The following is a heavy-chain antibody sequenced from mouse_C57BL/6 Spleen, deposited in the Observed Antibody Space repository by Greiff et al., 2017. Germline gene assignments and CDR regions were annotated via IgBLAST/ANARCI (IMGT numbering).Heavy chain of an antibody. D-gene: IGHD4-1*01. J-gene: IGHJ2*01. CDR1: GFTFSSYT. V-gene: IGHV5-9*01. Sequence: EVKVVESGGGLVKPGGSLKLSCAASGFTFSSYTMSWVRQTPEKKLEWVATISGGGGNPYYPDSVRGRFTISRDNAKNTLYLQMSSLRSEDTAFYYCARRGTNWAYYFDYWGQGTTLTVSS. CDR3: ARRGTNWAYYFDY. CDR2: ISGGGGNP.